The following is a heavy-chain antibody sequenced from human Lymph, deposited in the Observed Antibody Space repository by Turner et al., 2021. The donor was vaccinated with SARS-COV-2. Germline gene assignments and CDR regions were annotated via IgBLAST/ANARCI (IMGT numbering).Heavy chain of an antibody. CDR1: GGSISSGDYY. J-gene: IGHJ4*02. CDR3: ARVVVLRRAYFDY. D-gene: IGHD2-8*01. V-gene: IGHV4-30-4*01. CDR2: IYYSGST. Sequence: QVQLQESGPGLVKPSQTLSLTGTVSGGSISSGDYYWSWIRQPPGKGLEWIGYIYYSGSTYYNPSLKSRVTISVDTSKNQFSLKLSSVTAADTAVYYCARVVVLRRAYFDYWGQGTLVTVSS.